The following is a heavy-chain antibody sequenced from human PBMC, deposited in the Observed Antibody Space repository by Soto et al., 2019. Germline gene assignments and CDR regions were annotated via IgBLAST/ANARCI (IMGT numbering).Heavy chain of an antibody. J-gene: IGHJ5*02. V-gene: IGHV1-8*01. D-gene: IGHD6-13*01. Sequence: QVQPVQSGAEVKKPGASVKVSCKASGYTFTSYDINWVRQATGQGLEWMGWMNPNSGNTDYAQKFQGRVTMTRNTSISTAYMELGSLRSEDTAVYYCARERAAAGTGWFDPWGQGTLVTVSS. CDR1: GYTFTSYD. CDR3: ARERAAAGTGWFDP. CDR2: MNPNSGNT.